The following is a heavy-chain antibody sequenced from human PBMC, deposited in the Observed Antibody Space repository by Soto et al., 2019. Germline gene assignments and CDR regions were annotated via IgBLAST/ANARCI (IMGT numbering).Heavy chain of an antibody. CDR1: GYTLTELS. J-gene: IGHJ5*02. CDR2: FEPEDGET. CDR3: ARNSGSYVDWFDP. Sequence: ASVKVSCKVSGYTLTELSMHWVRQAPGKGREWMGGFEPEDGETIYAQKFQGWVTMTRDTSISTAYMELSRLRSDDTAVYYCARNSGSYVDWFDPWGQGTLVTVSS. V-gene: IGHV1-24*01. D-gene: IGHD1-26*01.